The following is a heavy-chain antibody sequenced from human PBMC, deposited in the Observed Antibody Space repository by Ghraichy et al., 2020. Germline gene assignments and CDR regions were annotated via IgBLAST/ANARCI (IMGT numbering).Heavy chain of an antibody. CDR1: GFTFSSYA. CDR2: ISGSGGST. J-gene: IGHJ4*02. CDR3: AKDQIPGPAPGPFDY. V-gene: IGHV3-23*01. D-gene: IGHD2-21*01. Sequence: GGSLRLSCAASGFTFSSYAMSWVRQAPGKGLEWVSAISGSGGSTYYADSVKGRFTISRDNSKNTLYLQMNSLRAEDTAVYYCAKDQIPGPAPGPFDYWGQGTLVTVSS.